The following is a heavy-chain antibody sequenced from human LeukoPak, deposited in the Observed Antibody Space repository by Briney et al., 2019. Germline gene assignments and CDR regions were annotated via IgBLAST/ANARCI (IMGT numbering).Heavy chain of an antibody. CDR3: ARDVASVAGTSFDP. CDR1: GGTFSSYA. J-gene: IGHJ5*02. V-gene: IGHV1-69*13. CDR2: IIPIFGTA. D-gene: IGHD6-19*01. Sequence: ASVKVSCKASGGTFSSYAISWVRQAPGQGLEWMGGIIPIFGTANYAQKFQGRVTITADESTSTAYMELSSLRSEDTAVYYCARDVASVAGTSFDPWGQGTLVAVSS.